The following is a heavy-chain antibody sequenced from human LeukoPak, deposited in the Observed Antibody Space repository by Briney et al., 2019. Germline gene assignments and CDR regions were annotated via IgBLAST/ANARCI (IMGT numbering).Heavy chain of an antibody. CDR2: INPSGGST. CDR3: ASTSCSGGSCYFNFDY. CDR1: GYTFTSYY. Sequence: ASVKVSCKASGYTFTSYYMHWVRQAPGQGLEWMGIINPSGGSTSYAQKFQGRVTMTRDMSTSTVYMELSSLRSEDTAVYYCASTSCSGGSCYFNFDYWGQGTLVTVSS. V-gene: IGHV1-46*01. J-gene: IGHJ4*02. D-gene: IGHD2-15*01.